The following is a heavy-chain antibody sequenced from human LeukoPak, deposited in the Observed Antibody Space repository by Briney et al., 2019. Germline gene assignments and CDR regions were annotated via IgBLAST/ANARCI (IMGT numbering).Heavy chain of an antibody. CDR2: ISGSVGST. V-gene: IGHV3-23*01. D-gene: IGHD3-22*01. CDR3: AKDRSWDSSGYYYARVYNWLDP. CDR1: GFTFSSYA. J-gene: IGHJ5*02. Sequence: PGGSLRLSCAASGFTFSSYAMSWVRQAPGKGLEWVSAISGSVGSTYYADSVKGRFTISRDNSKTRLYLQMNSLRAEDTAVYYCAKDRSWDSSGYYYARVYNWLDPWGQGTLVTVSS.